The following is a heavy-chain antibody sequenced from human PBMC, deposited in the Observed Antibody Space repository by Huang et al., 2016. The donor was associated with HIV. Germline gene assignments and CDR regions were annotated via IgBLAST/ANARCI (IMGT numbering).Heavy chain of an antibody. CDR2: ISNDGSNN. CDR1: GFPFNNHA. Sequence: QVQLVESGGGGVQPGRSLRLSWAASGFPFNNHARHWVRQAPGKWLDWVAVISNDGSNNYYADSVKGRFTISRDSSKSTLFLHMTSLRTEDTAVYYCARAKDTWDAYDIWGQGTMVIVSS. CDR3: ARAKDTWDAYDI. V-gene: IGHV3-30-3*01. J-gene: IGHJ3*02. D-gene: IGHD5-18*01.